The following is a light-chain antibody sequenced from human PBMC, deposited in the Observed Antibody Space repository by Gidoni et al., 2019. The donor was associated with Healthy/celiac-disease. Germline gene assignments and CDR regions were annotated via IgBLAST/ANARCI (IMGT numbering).Light chain of an antibody. CDR3: QQSYSTPPT. CDR2: AAS. V-gene: IGKV1-39*01. Sequence: DIQMNQSPSSLSASVGDRFTITCRASQSISSYLNWYQQKPGKAPKLLIYAASSLQSGVPSRFSGSGSGTDFTLTISSLQPEDFATYYCQQSYSTPPTFGQGTKLEIK. J-gene: IGKJ2*01. CDR1: QSISSY.